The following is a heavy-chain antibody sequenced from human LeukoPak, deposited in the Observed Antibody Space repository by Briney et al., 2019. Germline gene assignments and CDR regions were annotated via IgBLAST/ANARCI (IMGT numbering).Heavy chain of an antibody. J-gene: IGHJ4*02. CDR2: IVVGSGDT. V-gene: IGHV1-58*01. Sequence: SVKVSCKASGFTFTSSAVQWVRQARGQGLEWIGWIVVGSGDTNYAQKFQERVTINRDMSTSTAYMELSSLRSEDTAVYYCATDDVTTGTKTALGYWGQGTLVTVSS. CDR1: GFTFTSSA. CDR3: ATDDVTTGTKTALGY. D-gene: IGHD1-1*01.